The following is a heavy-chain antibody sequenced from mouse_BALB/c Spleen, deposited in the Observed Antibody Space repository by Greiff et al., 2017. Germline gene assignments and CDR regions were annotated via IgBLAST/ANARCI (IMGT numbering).Heavy chain of an antibody. CDR2: ISDGGSYT. Sequence: EVQRVESGGGLVKPGGSLKLSCAASGFTFSDYYMYWVRQTPEKRLEWVATISDGGSYTYYPDSVKGRFTISRDNAKNNLYLQMSSLKSEDTAMYYCARGIGTTRTWFAYWGQGTPVTVSA. V-gene: IGHV5-4*02. CDR3: ARGIGTTRTWFAY. J-gene: IGHJ3*01. CDR1: GFTFSDYY. D-gene: IGHD2-14*01.